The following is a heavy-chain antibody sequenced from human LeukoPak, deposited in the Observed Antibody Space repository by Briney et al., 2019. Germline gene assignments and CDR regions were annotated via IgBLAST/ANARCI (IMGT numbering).Heavy chain of an antibody. D-gene: IGHD6-13*01. J-gene: IGHJ4*02. Sequence: SETLSLTCTVSGGSISSGDYYWSWIRQPPGKGLEWIGYIYYSGSTYYNPSLKSRVTISVDTSKNQFSLKLSSVTAADTAVYYCARDRPERAAAGTSFDYWGQGTLVTVSS. CDR1: GGSISSGDYY. CDR3: ARDRPERAAAGTSFDY. CDR2: IYYSGST. V-gene: IGHV4-30-4*01.